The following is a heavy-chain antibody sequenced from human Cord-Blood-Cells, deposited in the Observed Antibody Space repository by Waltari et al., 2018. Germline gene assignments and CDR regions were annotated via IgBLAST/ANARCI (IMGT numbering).Heavy chain of an antibody. J-gene: IGHJ4*02. V-gene: IGHV4-34*01. D-gene: IGHD3-10*01. Sequence: QVQLQQWGAGLLTPSETLSLPCAAHGGSFIGYYWLWIRQPPGKGLEWIGEINHSGSTNYNPSRKSRVTISVDTSKNQFSLKLSSVTAADTAVYYCARGKLYYYGSGSYNYWGQGTLVTVSS. CDR1: GGSFIGYY. CDR3: ARGKLYYYGSGSYNY. CDR2: INHSGST.